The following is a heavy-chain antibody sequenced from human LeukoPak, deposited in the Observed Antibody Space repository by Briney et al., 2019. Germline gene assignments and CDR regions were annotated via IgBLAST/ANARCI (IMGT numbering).Heavy chain of an antibody. D-gene: IGHD3-10*01. CDR3: ARGVYYGSGSYVFEY. Sequence: ASVTVSCETSGYTFTNYHIQWVRQAPGQGLQWMGRINPKSGDTKFAQGFKGRVTLTPDTSIDTAYLEVTGLTSDDTAVYYCARGVYYGSGSYVFEYWGQGT. J-gene: IGHJ4*02. CDR2: INPKSGDT. V-gene: IGHV1-2*02. CDR1: GYTFTNYH.